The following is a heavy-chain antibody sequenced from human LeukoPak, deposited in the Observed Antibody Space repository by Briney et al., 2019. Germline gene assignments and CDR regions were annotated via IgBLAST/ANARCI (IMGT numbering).Heavy chain of an antibody. CDR1: GYSISSGDY. CDR3: GRGGGEAYIFDY. D-gene: IGHD3-16*01. V-gene: IGHV4-38-2*02. J-gene: IGHJ4*02. Sequence: SETLSLTCTVPGYSISSGDYWGWIRQSPGKGLEWIGAISRSGSTYYNPYLKSRVAISLDTSKNQFSLKLSSVIAAHTAVYYCGRGGGEAYIFDYWGQGTLVTVSS. CDR2: ISRSGST.